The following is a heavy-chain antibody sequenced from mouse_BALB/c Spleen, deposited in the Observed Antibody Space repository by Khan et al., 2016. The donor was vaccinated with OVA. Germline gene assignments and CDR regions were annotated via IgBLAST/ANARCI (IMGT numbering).Heavy chain of an antibody. D-gene: IGHD1-1*01. V-gene: IGHV1-7*01. CDR2: IDPSTDYT. CDR1: GYTFTSYW. J-gene: IGHJ3*01. Sequence: QVQLQQSGAELAKPGASVKMSCKASGYTFTSYWMHWVKQRPGQGLEWIGYIDPSTDYTEYNQKFRDKATLTVDKSSTTVYMQLTSLTSEDSAVYYCVNHGSSSAWFTYWGQGTLVTGSA. CDR3: VNHGSSSAWFTY.